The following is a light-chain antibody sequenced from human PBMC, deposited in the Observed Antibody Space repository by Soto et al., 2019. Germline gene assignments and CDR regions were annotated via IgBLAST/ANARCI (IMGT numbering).Light chain of an antibody. J-gene: IGLJ2*01. V-gene: IGLV1-40*01. CDR3: SSITGSSTPVV. Sequence: QSVLTQPPSVSGAPGQRVTISCTGSSSNIGSGYDVHWYQQLPGTAPKLLIYGNNNRPSGVPDRFSGSKSGTSASLAITGLQTEDEADYYCSSITGSSTPVVFGGGTKVTVL. CDR2: GNN. CDR1: SSNIGSGYD.